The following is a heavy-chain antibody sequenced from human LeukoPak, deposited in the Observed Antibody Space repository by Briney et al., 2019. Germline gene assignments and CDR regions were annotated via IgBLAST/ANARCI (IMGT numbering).Heavy chain of an antibody. Sequence: HTGGSLRLSCAASGFTFSSYAMIWVRQAPGKGLEWVSGISSSGSGGSTYYADSVKGRFTISRDNSKNTLYLQINSVRAEDTALYYCARAYSSSWYDFWGQGTLVTVSS. CDR1: GFTFSSYA. CDR3: ARAYSSSWYDF. D-gene: IGHD6-13*01. J-gene: IGHJ5*01. V-gene: IGHV3-23*01. CDR2: ISSSGSGGST.